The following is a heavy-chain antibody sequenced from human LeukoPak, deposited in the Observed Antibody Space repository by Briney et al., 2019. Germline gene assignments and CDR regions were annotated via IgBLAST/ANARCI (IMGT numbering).Heavy chain of an antibody. CDR3: ARVPHDYSDYVAY. CDR1: GFTFSGYW. Sequence: GGSLRLSCAASGFTFSGYWMTWVRQAPGKGLEWVAIIKYDGSNKYHVDSARFTISRDNAQNSLYLQMSSLRAEDTAVYFCARVPHDYSDYVAYWGQGTLVTVSS. D-gene: IGHD4-11*01. V-gene: IGHV3-7*01. J-gene: IGHJ4*02. CDR2: IKYDGSNK.